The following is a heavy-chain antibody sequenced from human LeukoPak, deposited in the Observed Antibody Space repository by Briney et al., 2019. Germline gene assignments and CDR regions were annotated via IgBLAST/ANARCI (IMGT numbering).Heavy chain of an antibody. CDR3: ARDRGYGDYDFRYYYYGMDV. V-gene: IGHV3-7*03. J-gene: IGHJ6*02. Sequence: GGSLRLSCAASGCTVSSNYMSWVRQAPGKGLEWVANIKQDGSEKYYVDSVKGRFTISRDNAKNSLYLQMNSLRAEDTAVYYCARDRGYGDYDFRYYYYGMDVWGQGTTVTVSS. CDR1: GCTVSSNY. D-gene: IGHD4-17*01. CDR2: IKQDGSEK.